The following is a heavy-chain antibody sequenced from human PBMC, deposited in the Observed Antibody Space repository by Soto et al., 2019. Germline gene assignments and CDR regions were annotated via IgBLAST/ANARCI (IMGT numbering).Heavy chain of an antibody. CDR3: ARERYSYGPYYFDY. Sequence: LRLSCAASGFIFNNYAMSWVRQAPGKGLEWVSTVSVSGGTTYYTDSVKGRFTISRDNAKNSLYLQMNSLRAEDTAVYYCARERYSYGPYYFDYWGQGTLVTVSS. CDR2: VSVSGGTT. J-gene: IGHJ4*02. CDR1: GFIFNNYA. V-gene: IGHV3-23*01. D-gene: IGHD5-18*01.